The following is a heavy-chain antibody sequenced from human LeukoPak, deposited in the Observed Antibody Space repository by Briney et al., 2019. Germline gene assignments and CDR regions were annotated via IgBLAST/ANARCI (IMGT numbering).Heavy chain of an antibody. CDR2: IYYSGST. Sequence: SETLSLTCTVSGGSISTYYWSWIRQPPGKGLEWIGYIYYSGSTNYNPSLKSRVTISVDTSKNQFSLKLSSVTAADTAVCYCARSYSSGWYFDYWGQGTLVTVSS. V-gene: IGHV4-59*08. D-gene: IGHD6-19*01. CDR1: GGSISTYY. CDR3: ARSYSSGWYFDY. J-gene: IGHJ4*02.